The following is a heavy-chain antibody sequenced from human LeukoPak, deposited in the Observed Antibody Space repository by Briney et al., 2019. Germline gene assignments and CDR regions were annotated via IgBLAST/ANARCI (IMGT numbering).Heavy chain of an antibody. D-gene: IGHD3-10*02. CDR3: AELGITMIGGV. V-gene: IGHV3-23*01. Sequence: GGSLRLSCAASGFTFSNYAMTWVRQAPGKGLEWVSTIFASGTPTHYADSVKDRITISRDNAKNSLYLQMNSLRAEDTAVYYCAELGITMIGGVWGKGTTVTISS. J-gene: IGHJ6*04. CDR2: IFASGTPT. CDR1: GFTFSNYA.